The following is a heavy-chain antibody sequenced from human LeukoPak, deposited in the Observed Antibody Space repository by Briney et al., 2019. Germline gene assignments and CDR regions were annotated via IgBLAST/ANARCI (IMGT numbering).Heavy chain of an antibody. CDR3: ARQDGASAGVIYMDV. D-gene: IGHD6-13*01. CDR1: GYSISSGYY. J-gene: IGHJ6*03. V-gene: IGHV4-38-2*01. Sequence: PSETLSLTCAVSGYSISSGYYWDWIRQPPGKGLEWIGSIYRSGTTYYNVSLKSRVTISVDTSKNQFSLKLSSVTAADAAVYYCARQDGASAGVIYMDVRGKGTTVTVSS. CDR2: IYRSGTT.